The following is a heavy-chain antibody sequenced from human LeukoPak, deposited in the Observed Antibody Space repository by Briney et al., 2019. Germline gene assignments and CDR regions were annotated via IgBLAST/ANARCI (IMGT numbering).Heavy chain of an antibody. J-gene: IGHJ4*02. V-gene: IGHV4-61*01. CDR1: GGSVSSGSYY. Sequence: KSSETLSLTCTVSGGSVSSGSYYWSWIRQPPGKGLEWTGYIYYSGSTNYNPSLKSRVTISVDTSKNQFSLKLSSVTAADTAVYYCAKSDHGTGYYHYWGQETLVTVSS. CDR2: IYYSGST. D-gene: IGHD3-22*01. CDR3: AKSDHGTGYYHY.